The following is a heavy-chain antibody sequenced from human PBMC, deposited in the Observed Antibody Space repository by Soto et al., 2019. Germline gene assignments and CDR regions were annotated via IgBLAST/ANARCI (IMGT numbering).Heavy chain of an antibody. J-gene: IGHJ3*02. CDR2: IYYSGNT. CDR1: GGSISSYY. CDR3: ARQGTNYAFDI. V-gene: IGHV4-59*08. Sequence: QVHLQESGPGLVKPSETLSLTCTVSGGSISSYYWSWIRQPPGKGLEWNRYIYYSGNTNYNPSLKSRVTISVDTSKNQFSLKLSSVTAADTAVYYCARQGTNYAFDIWGQGTMVTVSS. D-gene: IGHD1-7*01.